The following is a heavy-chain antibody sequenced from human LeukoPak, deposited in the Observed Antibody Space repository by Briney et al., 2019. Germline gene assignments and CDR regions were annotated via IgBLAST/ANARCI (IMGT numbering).Heavy chain of an antibody. D-gene: IGHD5-12*01. J-gene: IGHJ4*02. Sequence: PSETLSLTCTVSGGSISGHYWNWIRLPPGQGLEWIGYTYYSGSTNYNPSLKSRVTISLDTSKNQFSLKLSSVTAADTAVYYCARDRGGYDYFDFWGQGTLVTVSS. CDR3: ARDRGGYDYFDF. V-gene: IGHV4-59*11. CDR1: GGSISGHY. CDR2: TYYSGST.